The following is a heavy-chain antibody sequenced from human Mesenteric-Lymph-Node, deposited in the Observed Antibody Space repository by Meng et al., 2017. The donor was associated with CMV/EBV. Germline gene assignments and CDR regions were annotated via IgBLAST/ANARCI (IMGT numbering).Heavy chain of an antibody. CDR3: ATGPMSAFEI. V-gene: IGHV3-74*01. CDR2: IISDESST. CDR1: GRNFDRYW. D-gene: IGHD3-10*01. Sequence: GGSLRLSCAASGRNFDRYWMHWVRQVPGKGLVWVSRIISDESSTIYADSVKGRFTISRDNAKNTLYLQMNSLRAEDTAVYYCATGPMSAFEIWGQGTMVTVSS. J-gene: IGHJ3*02.